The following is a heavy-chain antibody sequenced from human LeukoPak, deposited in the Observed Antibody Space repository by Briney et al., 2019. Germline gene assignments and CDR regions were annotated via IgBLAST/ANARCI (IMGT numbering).Heavy chain of an antibody. CDR2: INHSGST. D-gene: IGHD2-15*01. V-gene: IGHV4-34*01. Sequence: PSETLSLTCAVYGGSFSGYYWSWIRQPPGKGLEWIGEINHSGSTYYNPSLQSRVTISVDTSKNQFSLKLNSVTAADTAVYYCASFYCSGGSCYQYFSYYYMDVWGKGTTVTISS. CDR3: ASFYCSGGSCYQYFSYYYMDV. J-gene: IGHJ6*03. CDR1: GGSFSGYY.